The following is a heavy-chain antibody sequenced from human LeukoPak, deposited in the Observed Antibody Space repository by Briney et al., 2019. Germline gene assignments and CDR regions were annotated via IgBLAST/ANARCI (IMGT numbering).Heavy chain of an antibody. CDR2: IYYSGST. D-gene: IGHD1-26*01. Sequence: PSQTLSFTCTVSGGSISSGDYYWSWIRQPPGKGLEWIGYIYYSGSTYYNPSLKSRVTISVDTSKNQFSLKLSSVTAADTAVYYCARGRVQWELLTAPDYWGQGTLVTVSS. J-gene: IGHJ4*02. V-gene: IGHV4-30-4*01. CDR1: GGSISSGDYY. CDR3: ARGRVQWELLTAPDY.